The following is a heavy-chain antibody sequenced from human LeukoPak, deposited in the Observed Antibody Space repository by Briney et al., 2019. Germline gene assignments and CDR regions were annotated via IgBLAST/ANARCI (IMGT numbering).Heavy chain of an antibody. CDR1: GYTFTSYD. CDR3: ARGMSLGGFDP. D-gene: IGHD3-16*01. Sequence: PRASVKVSCKASGYTFTSYDINWVRQAPGQGLEWMGWMNPNSGNTGYVQKVQGRVTMTRNTSISTAYMELSSLRSEDTAVYYCARGMSLGGFDPWGQGTLVTVSS. V-gene: IGHV1-8*01. CDR2: MNPNSGNT. J-gene: IGHJ5*02.